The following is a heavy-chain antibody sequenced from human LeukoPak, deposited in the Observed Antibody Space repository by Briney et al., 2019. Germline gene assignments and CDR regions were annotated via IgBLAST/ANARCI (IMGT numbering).Heavy chain of an antibody. Sequence: GGSLRLSCAASGFTFSSYTMNWVRQAPGKGLEWVSYISSSSSTIYYADSVKGRFTISRDNAKNSLYLQVNSLRAEDTAVYYCAREAYDSSARISYFDYWGQGTLVTVSS. J-gene: IGHJ4*02. CDR1: GFTFSSYT. D-gene: IGHD3-22*01. CDR3: AREAYDSSARISYFDY. V-gene: IGHV3-48*01. CDR2: ISSSSSTI.